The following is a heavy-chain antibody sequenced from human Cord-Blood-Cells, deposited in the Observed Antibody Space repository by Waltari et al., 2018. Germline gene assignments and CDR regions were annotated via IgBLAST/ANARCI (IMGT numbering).Heavy chain of an antibody. D-gene: IGHD6-13*01. J-gene: IGHJ4*02. Sequence: QVQLVESGGGVVQPGRSLRLSCAASGFTFSSYGMHWVRQAPGKGLEWVAVIWYDGSNKYYADSVKGRFTISRDNSKNTLYLQMNSLRAEDTAVYYCASHAVAAAAYDYWGQGTLVTVSS. CDR2: IWYDGSNK. CDR1: GFTFSSYG. V-gene: IGHV3-33*01. CDR3: ASHAVAAAAYDY.